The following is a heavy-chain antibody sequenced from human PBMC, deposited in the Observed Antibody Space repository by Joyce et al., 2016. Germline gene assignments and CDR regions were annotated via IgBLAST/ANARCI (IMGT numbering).Heavy chain of an antibody. J-gene: IGHJ4*02. D-gene: IGHD5-24*01. CDR1: GFSFNTCS. Sequence: EVQLVESGGGLVQPGGGSCGPSGFSFNTCSINGVRQAPGKGLEWRSYISASSGTIYYADSVKGRFTISRDNAKNSVYLQMNSLRDEDTAVYYCARVGRTGYTCDYWGQGTLVTVSS. CDR3: ARVGRTGYTCDY. CDR2: ISASSGTI. V-gene: IGHV3-48*02.